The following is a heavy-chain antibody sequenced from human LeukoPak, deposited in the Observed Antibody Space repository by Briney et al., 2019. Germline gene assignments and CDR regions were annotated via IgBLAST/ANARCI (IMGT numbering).Heavy chain of an antibody. CDR1: GGSISSSSYY. Sequence: PSETLSLTCTVSGGSISSSSYYWGWIRQPPGKGLEWIGSIYYSGSTYYNPSLKSRVTISVDTSKNQFSLKLSSVTAADTAVYYCARATRYSGYGGFDYWGQGTLVTVSS. V-gene: IGHV4-39*07. CDR2: IYYSGST. CDR3: ARATRYSGYGGFDY. D-gene: IGHD5-12*01. J-gene: IGHJ4*02.